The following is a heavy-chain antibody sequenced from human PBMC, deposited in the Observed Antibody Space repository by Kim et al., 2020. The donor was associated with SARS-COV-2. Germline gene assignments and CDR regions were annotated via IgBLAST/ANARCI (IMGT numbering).Heavy chain of an antibody. V-gene: IGHV1-8*01. CDR1: GYTFTSYD. D-gene: IGHD2-2*01. CDR3: ASLGYCPATSCP. J-gene: IGHJ5*02. CDR2: INPRSGHT. Sequence: ASVKVSCKASGYTFTSYDINWVRQATGQGLEWMGWINPRSGHTEYAQKFQGRVTLTRDTSITTAYMELSSLTSEDTAVYSCASLGYCPATSCPWGQGTLVTVSS.